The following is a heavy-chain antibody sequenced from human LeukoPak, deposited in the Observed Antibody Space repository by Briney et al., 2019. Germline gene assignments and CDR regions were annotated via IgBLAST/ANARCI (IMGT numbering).Heavy chain of an antibody. CDR2: IYYSGST. D-gene: IGHD1-26*01. Sequence: SETLSLTCTVSGGSVSSGSYYWSWIRQPPGKGLEWIGYIYYSGSTNYNPSLKSRVTISVDTSKNQFSLKLSSVTAADTAVYYCARVLVGATRWFDPWGQGTLVTASS. V-gene: IGHV4-61*01. CDR3: ARVLVGATRWFDP. CDR1: GGSVSSGSYY. J-gene: IGHJ5*02.